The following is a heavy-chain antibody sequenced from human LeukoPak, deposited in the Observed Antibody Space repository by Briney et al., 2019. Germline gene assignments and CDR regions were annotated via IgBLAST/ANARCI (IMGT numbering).Heavy chain of an antibody. CDR3: AKALYSGSYWDWFDP. CDR1: GFTFSTYA. Sequence: PGGSLRLSCAASGFTFSTYAMTWVRQAPGKGLEWVSLISGTGGSTYYADSVKGRFTISRDNSKNTLYLQMNSLRAEDTAVYYCAKALYSGSYWDWFDPWGQGTLVTVSS. CDR2: ISGTGGST. D-gene: IGHD1-26*01. J-gene: IGHJ5*02. V-gene: IGHV3-23*01.